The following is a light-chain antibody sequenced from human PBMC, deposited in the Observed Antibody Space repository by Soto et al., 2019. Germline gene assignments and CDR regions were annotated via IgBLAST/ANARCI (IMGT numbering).Light chain of an antibody. CDR2: DAY. CDR1: QSFRCL. V-gene: IGKV3-11*01. CDR3: QQRSNWPKIT. J-gene: IGKJ5*01. Sequence: EVAWTQSQVTLSLSPGERATLSCRASQSFRCLLAWYQQKPGQAPRLLIYDAYNRATGIRPRFSGSGSGTDFTFTISSLEPEDFAFYYCQQRSNWPKITFGQGTQLDIK.